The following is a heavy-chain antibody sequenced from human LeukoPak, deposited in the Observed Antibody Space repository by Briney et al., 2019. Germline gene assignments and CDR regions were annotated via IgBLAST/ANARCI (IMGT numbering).Heavy chain of an antibody. CDR1: GFTLSSYG. D-gene: IGHD5-24*01. J-gene: IGHJ4*02. V-gene: IGHV3-33*01. CDR3: ARAIEI. Sequence: QPGRSLRLSCAASGFTLSSYGMHWVRQAPGKGLEWVAVTWYDASVEYCADSVKGRFTISRDNSKNRVYLQMNSLRVEDTAVYYCARAIEIWGQGTLVTVSS. CDR2: TWYDASVE.